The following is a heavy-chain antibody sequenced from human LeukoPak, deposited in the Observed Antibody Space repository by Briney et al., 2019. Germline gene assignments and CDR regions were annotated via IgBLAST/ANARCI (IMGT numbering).Heavy chain of an antibody. J-gene: IGHJ5*02. CDR3: ARADRLHGGPYLIGP. CDR2: INPNSGGT. CDR1: GYSFTDYY. V-gene: IGHV1-2*02. Sequence: ASVKVSFKTSGYSFTDYYMHWVRQAPGQGLEWMGWINPNSGGTSSAQKFQGRVTMTRDTSITTVYMEVSWLPSDDTAIYYCARADRLHGGPYLIGPWGQGTLVTVSS. D-gene: IGHD2-21*01.